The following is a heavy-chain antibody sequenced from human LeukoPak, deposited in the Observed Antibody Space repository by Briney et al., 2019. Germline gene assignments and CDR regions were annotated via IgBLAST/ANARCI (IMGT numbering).Heavy chain of an antibody. CDR1: GFTFSSYS. CDR3: ARGGLTSSWFYYGVDV. J-gene: IGHJ6*02. CDR2: ISYDGSNI. V-gene: IGHV3-30*03. D-gene: IGHD6-19*01. Sequence: GGSLRLSCAASGFTFSSYSMNWVRQAPGKGLEWMAIISYDGSNIYYARSVRGRFTISRDNSKNTLYLQMNSLTADDPAVYYCARGGLTSSWFYYGVDVWGQGATVTVSS.